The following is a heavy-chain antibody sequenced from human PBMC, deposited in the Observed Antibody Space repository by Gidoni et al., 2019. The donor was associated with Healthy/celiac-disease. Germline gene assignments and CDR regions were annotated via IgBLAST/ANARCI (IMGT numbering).Heavy chain of an antibody. CDR2: ISAYNGNT. V-gene: IGHV1-18*01. D-gene: IGHD3-22*01. Sequence: QVQLVQSGAEVKKPGASVKVSCKASGYTFTSYGISWVRQAPGQGLEWMGWISAYNGNTNYAQKLQGRVTMTTDTSTSTAYMELRSLRSDDTAVYYCASCPYYYDSSGYYSFNYYGMDVWGQGTTVTVSS. CDR3: ASCPYYYDSSGYYSFNYYGMDV. CDR1: GYTFTSYG. J-gene: IGHJ6*02.